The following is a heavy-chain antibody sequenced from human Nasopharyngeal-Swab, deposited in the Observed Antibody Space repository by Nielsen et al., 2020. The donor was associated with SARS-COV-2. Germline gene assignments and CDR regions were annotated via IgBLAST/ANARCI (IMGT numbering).Heavy chain of an antibody. V-gene: IGHV5-51*01. J-gene: IGHJ6*03. CDR3: ARHGEGGYCSSTSCYKSYYMDV. Sequence: GASLTISCQGSGYSFTSYWLGWVRQMPGQGLEWMGIIYPGDSDTRYSPSFQGQVTLSADKSISTAYLQWSSLKASDTAMYYCARHGEGGYCSSTSCYKSYYMDVWGKVTTVTVSS. CDR2: IYPGDSDT. CDR1: GYSFTSYW. D-gene: IGHD2-2*02.